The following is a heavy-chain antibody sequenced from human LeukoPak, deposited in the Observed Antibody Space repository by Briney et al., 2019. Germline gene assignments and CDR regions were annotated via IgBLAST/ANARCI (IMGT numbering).Heavy chain of an antibody. CDR3: SSGNYGGGINY. CDR1: GYTLIESS. D-gene: IGHD3-10*01. V-gene: IGHV1-24*01. J-gene: IGHJ4*02. Sequence: ASVKVSCKVSGYTLIESSMHGARQAPGKGLEWMGGFDPENGETVYSQKFQGRVTMTEDTSTDTAYMELSSLRSEDTAIYYCSSGNYGGGINYWGQGTLVIVSS. CDR2: FDPENGET.